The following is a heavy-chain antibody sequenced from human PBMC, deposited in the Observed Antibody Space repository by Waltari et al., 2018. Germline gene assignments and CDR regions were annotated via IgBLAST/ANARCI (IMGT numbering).Heavy chain of an antibody. CDR2: ISSSGSTI. J-gene: IGHJ4*02. CDR3: ARDMTGTIDY. D-gene: IGHD1-7*01. V-gene: IGHV3-48*03. CDR1: GFTFSSYE. Sequence: EVQLVESGGGLVQPGGSLRLSCAASGFTFSSYEMNWVRQAPGKGLEWVSYISSSGSTIYYADSGKGRFTISRDNAKNSLYLQMNSLRAEDTAVYYCARDMTGTIDYWGQGTLVTVSS.